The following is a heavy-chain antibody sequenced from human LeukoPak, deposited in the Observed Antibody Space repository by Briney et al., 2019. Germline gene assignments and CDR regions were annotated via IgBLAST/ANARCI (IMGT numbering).Heavy chain of an antibody. CDR1: GGSISSSSYY. D-gene: IGHD3-22*01. J-gene: IGHJ4*02. V-gene: IGHV4-39*01. CDR2: IYYSGTT. Sequence: SETLSLTCTVSGGSISSSSYYWGWIRQPPGKGLEWIGSIYYSGTTYYNPSLKSRVTISVDTSKNQFSLKLSSVTAADTAVYYCALTSGYYYGFNYWGQGTQVTVSS. CDR3: ALTSGYYYGFNY.